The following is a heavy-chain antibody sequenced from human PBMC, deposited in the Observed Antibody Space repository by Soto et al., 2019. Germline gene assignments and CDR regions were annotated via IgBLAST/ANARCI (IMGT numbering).Heavy chain of an antibody. CDR3: SRGIAGP. CDR1: GGSISSYY. D-gene: IGHD1-1*01. V-gene: IGHV4-59*01. J-gene: IGHJ5*02. Sequence: QVQLQESGPGLVKPSETLSLTCTVSGGSISSYYWSWIRQPPGKGLEWIGYIYYSGSTNYNPSLKSRVTISVDTSKNQFSLKLSSVTAADTAVYYCSRGIAGPWGQGTLVTVSS. CDR2: IYYSGST.